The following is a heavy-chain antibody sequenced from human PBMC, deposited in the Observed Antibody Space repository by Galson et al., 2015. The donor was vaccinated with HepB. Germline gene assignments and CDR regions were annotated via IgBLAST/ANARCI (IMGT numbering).Heavy chain of an antibody. CDR3: AKDKESGWSPFYFDY. J-gene: IGHJ4*02. CDR1: GFTFSYYA. D-gene: IGHD6-19*01. CDR2: ISGSGGST. V-gene: IGHV3-23*01. Sequence: SLRLSCAASGFTFSYYAMSWARQAPGKGLEWVSGISGSGGSTYYADSVKGRFTISRDNSKKTLYLQMNSLRAEDTAVYYCAKDKESGWSPFYFDYWGQGTLVTVSS.